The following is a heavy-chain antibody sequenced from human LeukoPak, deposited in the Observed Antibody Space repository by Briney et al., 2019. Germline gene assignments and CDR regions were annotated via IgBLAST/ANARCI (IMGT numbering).Heavy chain of an antibody. J-gene: IGHJ3*02. CDR1: GGSLSSYY. D-gene: IGHD1-26*01. CDR3: ARDAVGADAFDI. Sequence: SETLTLTCTVSGGSLSSYYWSWIRQPPGKGLEWIGYIYYSGSTNYNPSLKSRVTISVDTSKNQFSLKLSSVTAADTAVYYCARDAVGADAFDIWGQGTMVTVSS. V-gene: IGHV4-59*01. CDR2: IYYSGST.